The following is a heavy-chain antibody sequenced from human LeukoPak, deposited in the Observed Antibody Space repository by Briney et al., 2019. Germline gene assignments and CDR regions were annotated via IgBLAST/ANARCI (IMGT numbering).Heavy chain of an antibody. V-gene: IGHV1-3*01. J-gene: IGHJ4*02. Sequence: ASVKVSCKASGYTFTTYPIHWVRQAPGQRLEWMGWINAGSGDTKYSQNFQGRVTMTRDTSISTAYMELSRLRSDDTAVYYCARIIVVPAATLDSNYLAGVDYWGQGTLVTVSS. CDR2: INAGSGDT. D-gene: IGHD2-2*01. CDR1: GYTFTTYP. CDR3: ARIIVVPAATLDSNYLAGVDY.